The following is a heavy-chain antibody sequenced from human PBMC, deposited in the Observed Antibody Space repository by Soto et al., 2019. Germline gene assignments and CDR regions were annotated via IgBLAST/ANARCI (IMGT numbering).Heavy chain of an antibody. V-gene: IGHV3-23*01. CDR3: GRLSDYDSGPFEY. CDR2: ISGSGGHT. Sequence: EVQLLQSGGHLVQPGGSLRLSCVASGFTFSTCGMTWVRQAPGKGLEWVSTISGSGGHTYYADSVKGRFTISRDNPKNTLYLQMKTLRVEDTAVYYCGRLSDYDSGPFEYWGQGALVTVSS. D-gene: IGHD3-10*01. CDR1: GFTFSTCG. J-gene: IGHJ4*02.